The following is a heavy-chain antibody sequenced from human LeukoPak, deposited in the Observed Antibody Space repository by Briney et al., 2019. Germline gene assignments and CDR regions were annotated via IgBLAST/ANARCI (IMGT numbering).Heavy chain of an antibody. D-gene: IGHD5-12*01. V-gene: IGHV3-23*01. Sequence: GGSLRLSCAGSGFTFSSYAMSWVRQAPGKGLEWVSAISGSGGSTYYADSVKGRFTISRDNSKNTLYLQVNSLRTEDTAVYYCAKDRSRYSGYDPRSYYFDYWGQGTLVSVSS. CDR2: ISGSGGST. CDR3: AKDRSRYSGYDPRSYYFDY. CDR1: GFTFSSYA. J-gene: IGHJ4*02.